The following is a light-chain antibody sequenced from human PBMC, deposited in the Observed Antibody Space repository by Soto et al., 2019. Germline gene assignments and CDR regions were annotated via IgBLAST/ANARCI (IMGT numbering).Light chain of an antibody. CDR2: DAS. Sequence: DIQMTQSPSSLFASLGDRVTITCQASQAISKYLHWYHQRPGKAPILVIYDASNLEAGAPSRFSGGGSGTSFTLTISSLQPEDIGTYFCQQYNNLPYTFGQGTKLDIK. CDR3: QQYNNLPYT. J-gene: IGKJ2*01. V-gene: IGKV1-33*01. CDR1: QAISKY.